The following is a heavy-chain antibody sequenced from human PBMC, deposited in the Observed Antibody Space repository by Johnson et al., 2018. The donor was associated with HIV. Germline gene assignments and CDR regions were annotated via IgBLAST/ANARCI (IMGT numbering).Heavy chain of an antibody. V-gene: IGHV3-9*01. D-gene: IGHD6-19*01. CDR1: GFTFDDYA. CDR2: ISWNSGSI. J-gene: IGHJ3*02. CDR3: VRWGSGWSAFDI. Sequence: VQLVESGGGLVQPGRSLRLSCAASGFTFDDYAMHWVRQAPGKGLEWVSGISWNSGSIGYADSVKGRFTISRDNAKNSLYLQMNSLRAEDTALYYCVRWGSGWSAFDIWGQGTMVTVSS.